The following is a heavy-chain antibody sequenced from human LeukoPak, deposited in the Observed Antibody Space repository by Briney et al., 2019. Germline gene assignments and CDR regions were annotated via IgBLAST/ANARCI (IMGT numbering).Heavy chain of an antibody. D-gene: IGHD3-22*01. CDR2: IYSGGST. CDR1: GFTVSSNY. V-gene: IGHV3-53*01. Sequence: GGSLRLSCAASGFTVSSNYMSWVRQAPGKGLEWVSVIYSGGSTYYADSVKGRFTISRDNSKNTLYLQMNSLRAEDTAVYYCARVSSGYYYALDYWGQGTLVTVSS. J-gene: IGHJ4*02. CDR3: ARVSSGYYYALDY.